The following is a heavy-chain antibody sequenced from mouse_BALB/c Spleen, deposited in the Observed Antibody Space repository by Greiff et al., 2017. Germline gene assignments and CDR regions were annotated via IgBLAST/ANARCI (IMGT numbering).Heavy chain of an antibody. CDR1: GFSLTSYG. D-gene: IGHD1-1*01. Sequence: VQLQQSGPGLVQPSQSLSITCTVSGFSLTSYGVHWVRQSPGKGLEWLGVIWSGGSTDYNAAFISRLSISKDNSKSQVFFKMNSLQANDTAIYYCSCSSPFAYWGQGTLVTVSA. CDR3: SCSSPFAY. V-gene: IGHV2-2*02. CDR2: IWSGGST. J-gene: IGHJ3*01.